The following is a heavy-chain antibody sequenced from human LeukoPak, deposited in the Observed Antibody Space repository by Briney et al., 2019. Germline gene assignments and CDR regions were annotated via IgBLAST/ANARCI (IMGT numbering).Heavy chain of an antibody. CDR1: GGSISSYY. CDR3: ARTSYSSSSFPFDY. D-gene: IGHD6-6*01. J-gene: IGHJ4*02. V-gene: IGHV4-59*01. Sequence: PSETLSLTCTVSGGSISSYYWSWIRQPPGKGLEWIGYIYYSGSTNYNPSLKSRVTISVDTSKNQFSLKLSSVTAADTAVYYCARTSYSSSSFPFDYWGQGTQVTVSS. CDR2: IYYSGST.